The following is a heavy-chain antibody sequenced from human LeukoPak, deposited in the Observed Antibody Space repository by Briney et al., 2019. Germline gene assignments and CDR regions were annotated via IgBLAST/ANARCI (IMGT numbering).Heavy chain of an antibody. D-gene: IGHD3-10*01. CDR2: ISTGDEI. Sequence: GGSLRLSCAASGFALSSYNMNWVRQAPGKGLEWVSVISTGDEIHYAESVRGRFTISRDSSSNTLSLHMNSLRVEGTAIYYCATSQGPGNHWFDPWGQGTLVTVSS. CDR3: ATSQGPGNHWFDP. CDR1: GFALSSYN. J-gene: IGHJ5*02. V-gene: IGHV3-53*01.